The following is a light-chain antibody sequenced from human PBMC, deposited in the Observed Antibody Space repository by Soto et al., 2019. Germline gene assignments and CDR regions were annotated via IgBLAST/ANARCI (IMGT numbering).Light chain of an antibody. CDR3: SSYKSSSALPYV. Sequence: QSALTQPASVSGSPGQSITISCTGTSSDVGGYNLVSWYQQYPDKAPKLMIFDVNTRPSGVSTRFSGSKSVNTASLTISWLQAEDEADYYCSSYKSSSALPYVFGTGTKLTVL. V-gene: IGLV2-14*01. CDR2: DVN. CDR1: SSDVGGYNL. J-gene: IGLJ1*01.